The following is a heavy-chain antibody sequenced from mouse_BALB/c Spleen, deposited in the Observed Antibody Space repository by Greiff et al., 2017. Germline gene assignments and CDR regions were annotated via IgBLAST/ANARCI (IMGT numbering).Heavy chain of an antibody. J-gene: IGHJ4*01. Sequence: QVQLQQSGPGLVQPSQSLSITCTVSGFSLTSYGVHWVRQSPGKGLEWLGVIWSGGSTDYNAAFISRLSISKDNSKSQVFFKMNSLQANDTAIYYCARTGYYYGSSYVGAMDYWGQGTSVTVSS. V-gene: IGHV2-2*02. CDR1: GFSLTSYG. CDR3: ARTGYYYGSSYVGAMDY. D-gene: IGHD1-1*01. CDR2: IWSGGST.